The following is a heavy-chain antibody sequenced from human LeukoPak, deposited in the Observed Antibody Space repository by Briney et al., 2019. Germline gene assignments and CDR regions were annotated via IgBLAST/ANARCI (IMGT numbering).Heavy chain of an antibody. CDR2: VDPEDGET. CDR3: ATLGMVAAAYYFDY. V-gene: IGHV1-69-2*01. Sequence: ASVKVSCKVSGYTFTDYYMHWVQQAPGKGLEWMGLVDPEDGETIYAEKFQGRVTITADTSTDTAYMELSSPRSEDTAVYYCATLGMVAAAYYFDYWGQGTLVTVTS. D-gene: IGHD2-15*01. J-gene: IGHJ4*02. CDR1: GYTFTDYY.